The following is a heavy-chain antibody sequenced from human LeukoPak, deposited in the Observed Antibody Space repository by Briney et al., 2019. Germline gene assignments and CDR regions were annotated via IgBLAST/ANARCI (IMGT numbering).Heavy chain of an antibody. CDR3: ARRPGIQLGGYYYNYMDV. J-gene: IGHJ6*03. CDR1: GYTFTSYD. CDR2: MNPNSGNT. V-gene: IGHV1-8*03. Sequence: GASVKVSCKASGYTFTSYDINWVRQATGQGLEWMGWMNPNSGNTGYAQKFQGRVTITRNTSISTAYMELSSLRADDTAVYHCARRPGIQLGGYYYNYMDVWGKGTTVTVSS. D-gene: IGHD5-18*01.